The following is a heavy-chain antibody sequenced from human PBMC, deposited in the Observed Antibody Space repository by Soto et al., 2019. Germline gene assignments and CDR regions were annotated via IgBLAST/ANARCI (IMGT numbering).Heavy chain of an antibody. D-gene: IGHD4-17*01. CDR3: VRSYGDPPG. V-gene: IGHV3-74*01. CDR1: GFTFSSDW. CDR2: INGDGTNT. Sequence: EVQLVESGGGVVQPGGSLRLSCAASGFTFSSDWMHWVRQAPGKGLVWVSRINGDGTNTDYADSLKGRFTISRDNPKNTLYLQMNSLRAEDAAVYYCVRSYGDPPGWGQGTLVNVSS. J-gene: IGHJ4*02.